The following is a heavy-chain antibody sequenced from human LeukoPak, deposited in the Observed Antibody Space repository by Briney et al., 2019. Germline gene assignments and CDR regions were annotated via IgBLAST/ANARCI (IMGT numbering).Heavy chain of an antibody. J-gene: IGHJ6*02. V-gene: IGHV3-74*01. CDR2: LISDGSSA. CDR1: GFTFSSYW. Sequence: GGSLRLSCAASGFTFSSYWMHWVRQAPGKGLVWVSRLISDGSSASYADSVKGRFTISRDNTKNILYLQMNSLRAEDTAVYYCVRDSRYCPDVWGQGTAVTVSS. D-gene: IGHD2-8*02. CDR3: VRDSRYCPDV.